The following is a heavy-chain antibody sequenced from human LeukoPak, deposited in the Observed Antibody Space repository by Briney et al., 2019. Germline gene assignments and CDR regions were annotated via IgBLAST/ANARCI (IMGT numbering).Heavy chain of an antibody. CDR3: ARILYCSSTSCLDY. J-gene: IGHJ4*02. CDR1: GFTFSSYA. Sequence: GGSLRLSCAAPGFTFSSYAMHWVRQAPGKGLEWVAVISYDGSNKYYADSVKGRFTISRDNSKNTLYLQMNSLRVEDTAVYYCARILYCSSTSCLDYWGQGTLVTVSS. V-gene: IGHV3-30*04. CDR2: ISYDGSNK. D-gene: IGHD2-2*01.